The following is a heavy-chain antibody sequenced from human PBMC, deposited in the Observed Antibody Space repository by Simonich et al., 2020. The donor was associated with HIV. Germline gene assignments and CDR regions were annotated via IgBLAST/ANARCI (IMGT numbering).Heavy chain of an antibody. D-gene: IGHD6-19*01. Sequence: QVQLVQSGAEVKKPGASVKVSCKTSGYTFTNHFIHWVRQAPGQGLEWMVIINPRSGDTSHDQKVQGRVTMTRDTSTSTVYMDLRSLRSEDTAVYFCARAPYTSGWYGIDYWGQGTLVTVSS. CDR1: GYTFTNHF. CDR2: INPRSGDT. CDR3: ARAPYTSGWYGIDY. V-gene: IGHV1-46*01. J-gene: IGHJ4*02.